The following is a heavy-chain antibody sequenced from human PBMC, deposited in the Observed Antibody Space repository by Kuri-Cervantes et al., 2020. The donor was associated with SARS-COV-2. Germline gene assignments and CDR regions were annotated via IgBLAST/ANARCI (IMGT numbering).Heavy chain of an antibody. D-gene: IGHD3-22*01. CDR2: FDPQSDEK. Sequence: ASVKVSCKVSGHTLTELLMHWVRQAPGKGLEWMGSFDPQSDEKIYAQKFEGRVTMTEDTSTDTAYLELSSLRSEDTAVYYCATESISVIVIYAFYFWGQGTLVTVSS. V-gene: IGHV1-24*01. CDR3: ATESISVIVIYAFYF. CDR1: GHTLTELL. J-gene: IGHJ3*01.